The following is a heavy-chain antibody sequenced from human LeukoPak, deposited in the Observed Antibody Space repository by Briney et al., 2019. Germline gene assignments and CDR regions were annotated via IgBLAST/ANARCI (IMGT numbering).Heavy chain of an antibody. D-gene: IGHD3-10*01. CDR3: AIRTDYYGSGSYQNWFDP. Sequence: PSETLSLTYSVSGGSISSTTYYWGWIRQPPGKGLEWIGSIYYSGNTHYNPSLKSRVTISVDTSRNQFSLKLTSLTAADRAVYYCAIRTDYYGSGSYQNWFDPWGQGILVTVSS. CDR1: GGSISSTTYY. J-gene: IGHJ5*02. CDR2: IYYSGNT. V-gene: IGHV4-39*01.